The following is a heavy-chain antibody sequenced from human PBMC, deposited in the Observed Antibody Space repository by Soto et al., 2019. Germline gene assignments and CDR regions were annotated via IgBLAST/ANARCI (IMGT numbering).Heavy chain of an antibody. CDR3: VSQRTTVPTQAYFDY. CDR1: GGSVTNSSYY. D-gene: IGHD4-17*01. CDR2: VYYRGRS. J-gene: IGHJ4*02. Sequence: SETLSLTCTVSGGSVTNSSYYWGWIRQSPGKGLEWIGSVYYRGRSYSKSSVKSRVTISVDTSKNRFSLSLNSVTASDTAVYFCVSQRTTVPTQAYFDYWGPGALVTVSS. V-gene: IGHV4-39*01.